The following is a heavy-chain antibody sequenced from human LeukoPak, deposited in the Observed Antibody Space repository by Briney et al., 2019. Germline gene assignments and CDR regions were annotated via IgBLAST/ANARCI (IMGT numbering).Heavy chain of an antibody. CDR1: GYTFTSYG. D-gene: IGHD6-13*01. V-gene: IGHV1-18*01. J-gene: IGHJ4*02. CDR3: ARAYLDYSGSWYEDY. CDR2: ISAYNGNT. Sequence: ASVKVSCKASGYTFTSYGISWVRQAPGQGLEWMGWISAYNGNTNYAQKLQGRVTMTTDTSTSTAYMELRSLRSDDTAVYYCARAYLDYSGSWYEDYWGQGTLVTASS.